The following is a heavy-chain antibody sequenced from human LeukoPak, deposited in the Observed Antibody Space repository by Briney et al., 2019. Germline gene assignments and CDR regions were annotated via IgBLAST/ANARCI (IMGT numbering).Heavy chain of an antibody. D-gene: IGHD6-19*01. Sequence: PSQTLSLTCTVFGGSISSSSYYWGWIREPPWKGLEWIASIYYSGSTYYNPTLKSRVTISVDTSKNQFSLKLSSVTAADTAVYYCARGCSYSSGWYLGRDWFNPWGQGTLVTVSS. CDR2: IYYSGST. V-gene: IGHV4-39*07. CDR1: GGSISSSSYY. CDR3: ARGCSYSSGWYLGRDWFNP. J-gene: IGHJ5*02.